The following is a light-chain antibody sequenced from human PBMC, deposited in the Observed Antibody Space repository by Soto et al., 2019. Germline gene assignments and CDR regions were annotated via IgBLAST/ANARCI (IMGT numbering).Light chain of an antibody. J-gene: IGKJ2*01. CDR1: QDIKSN. Sequence: DIQMTQSPSSLSASVGARVTITCQASQDIKSNMNWLQQKPGEAPQLLIYDASKLEPGVPSRFSGSGSGKECTFTITSLEPEDVATYCCQQYDYLPYTFGQGTKLEIK. CDR2: DAS. CDR3: QQYDYLPYT. V-gene: IGKV1-33*01.